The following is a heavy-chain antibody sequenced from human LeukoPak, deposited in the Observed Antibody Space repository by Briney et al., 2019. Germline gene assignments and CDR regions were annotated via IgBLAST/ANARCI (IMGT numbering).Heavy chain of an antibody. CDR2: IIPIFGTA. V-gene: IGHV1-69*05. CDR3: ASQYSSSWYVDYYYYYMDV. J-gene: IGHJ6*03. Sequence: SVEVSCKASGGTFSSYAISWVRQAPGQGLEWMGGIIPIFGTANYAQKFQGRVTITTDESTSTAYMELSSLRSEDTAVYYCASQYSSSWYVDYYYYYMDVWGKGTTVTVSS. D-gene: IGHD6-13*01. CDR1: GGTFSSYA.